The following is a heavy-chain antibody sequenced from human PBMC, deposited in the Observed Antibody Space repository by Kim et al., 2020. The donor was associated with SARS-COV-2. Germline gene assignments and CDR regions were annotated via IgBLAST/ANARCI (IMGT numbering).Heavy chain of an antibody. CDR3: ARDLFTMVRGALQVHYYYYYGRDV. CDR2: ISSSSSYI. Sequence: GGSLRLSCAASGFTFSSYSMNWVRQAPGKGLEWVSSISSSSSYIYYADSVEGRFTISRDNAKNSLYLQMNSLRAEDTAVYYCARDLFTMVRGALQVHYYYYYGRDVWGQGTTVTVSS. J-gene: IGHJ6*02. D-gene: IGHD3-10*01. CDR1: GFTFSSYS. V-gene: IGHV3-21*01.